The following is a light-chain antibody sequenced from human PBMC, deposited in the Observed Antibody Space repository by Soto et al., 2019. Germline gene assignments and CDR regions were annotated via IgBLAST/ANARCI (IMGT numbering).Light chain of an antibody. J-gene: IGKJ1*01. CDR2: GAS. Sequence: EIVMTQSPGTLSASPGERATLSCSVSQRVGSHLAWYQQRPGQAPRLLIYGASTRASGIPARFSGSGSGTEFTLTISSLQSEDFAVYYCHQYNNWPPERFGHGTKVEIK. CDR1: QRVGSH. V-gene: IGKV3-15*01. CDR3: HQYNNWPPER.